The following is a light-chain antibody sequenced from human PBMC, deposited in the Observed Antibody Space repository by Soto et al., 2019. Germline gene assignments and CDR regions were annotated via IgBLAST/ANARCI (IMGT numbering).Light chain of an antibody. V-gene: IGLV2-14*01. J-gene: IGLJ1*01. CDR1: SSDVGNY. Sequence: QSVLTQPASVSGSPGQSITISCTGTSSDVGNYVSWYQQHPGKAPKLIIYEVSNRPSGVSNRFSGSKSGDTASLTISGLHAEDEADYYCSSYTSSSTLYVFGTGTKLTVL. CDR2: EVS. CDR3: SSYTSSSTLYV.